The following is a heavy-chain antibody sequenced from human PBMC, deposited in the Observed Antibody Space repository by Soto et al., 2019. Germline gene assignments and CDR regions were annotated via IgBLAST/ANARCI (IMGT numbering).Heavy chain of an antibody. CDR1: GFTVSSNY. V-gene: IGHV3-53*01. CDR2: IYSGGST. D-gene: IGHD2-2*01. CDR3: VRGGGTVAPAAPVDFDF. J-gene: IGHJ4*02. Sequence: WGSLRLSCAASGFTVSSNYMSWVRQAPGNGLEWVSVIYSGGSTYYADSVKGRFTTSRDNSKNTLYLQMNSLRVGDTAVYYCVRGGGTVAPAAPVDFDFWGQGTRVTVSS.